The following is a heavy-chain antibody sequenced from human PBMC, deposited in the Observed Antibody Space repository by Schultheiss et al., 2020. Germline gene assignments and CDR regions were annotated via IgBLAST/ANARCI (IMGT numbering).Heavy chain of an antibody. V-gene: IGHV3-33*01. Sequence: GGSLRLSCAASGFTFSTYGMHWVRQAPGKGLEWVAVIWYDGSNKYYADSVKGRFTISRDNSKNTLYLQMNSLRAEDTAVYYCARWTAGGPGEFDYWGQGTLVTV. D-gene: IGHD3-10*01. CDR1: GFTFSTYG. J-gene: IGHJ4*02. CDR3: ARWTAGGPGEFDY. CDR2: IWYDGSNK.